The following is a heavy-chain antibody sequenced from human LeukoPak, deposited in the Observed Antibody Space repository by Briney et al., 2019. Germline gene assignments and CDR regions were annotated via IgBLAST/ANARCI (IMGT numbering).Heavy chain of an antibody. CDR2: IIPIFGTA. Sequence: SVKVSCKASGGTFSSYAISWVRQAPGQGLEWMGGIIPIFGTANYAQKFQGRVTITADESTSTAYMELSSLRSEDTAVYYCQIGYCSGGSCYAFDYWGQGTLVTVSS. CDR1: GGTFSSYA. CDR3: QIGYCSGGSCYAFDY. D-gene: IGHD2-15*01. J-gene: IGHJ4*02. V-gene: IGHV1-69*13.